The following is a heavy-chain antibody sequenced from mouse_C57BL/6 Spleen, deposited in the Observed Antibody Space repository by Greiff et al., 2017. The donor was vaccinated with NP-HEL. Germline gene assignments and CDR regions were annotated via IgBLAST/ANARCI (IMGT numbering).Heavy chain of an antibody. CDR3: AKHPLSSTGYSNLYYAMDY. CDR2: IWRGGST. CDR1: GFSLTSYG. Sequence: QVQLKESGPGLVQPSQSLSITCTVSGFSLTSYGVHWVRQSPGKGLEWLGVIWRGGSTDYNAAFMSRLSITKDNSKSQVFFKMNSLQADDTAIYYCAKHPLSSTGYSNLYYAMDYWGQGTSVTVSS. D-gene: IGHD2-5*01. V-gene: IGHV2-5*01. J-gene: IGHJ4*01.